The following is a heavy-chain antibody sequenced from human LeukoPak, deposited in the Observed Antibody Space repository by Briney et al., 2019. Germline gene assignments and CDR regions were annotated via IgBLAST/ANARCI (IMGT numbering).Heavy chain of an antibody. CDR1: GYTFTSYG. CDR3: AVVVPAASFDY. J-gene: IGHJ4*02. V-gene: IGHV1-18*01. CDR2: ISAYNGNT. Sequence: ASVKVSCKASGYTFTSYGISWVRQAPGQGLEWMGWISAYNGNTNYAQKLQGRVSMTTDTSTSTAYMELRSLRSDDTAVYYCAVVVPAASFDYWGQGTLVTVSS. D-gene: IGHD2-2*01.